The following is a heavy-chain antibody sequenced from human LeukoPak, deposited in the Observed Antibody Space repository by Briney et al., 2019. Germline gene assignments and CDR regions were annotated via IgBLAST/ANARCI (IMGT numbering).Heavy chain of an antibody. D-gene: IGHD5-24*01. CDR2: INPNSGGT. J-gene: IGHJ4*02. Sequence: ASVKVSCKASGYTFTGYYMHWVRQAPGKGLEWMGWINPNSGGTNYAQKFQGRVTMTRDTSISTAYMELSRLRSDDTAVYYCARSPRRDGYNLFDYWGQGTLVTVSS. CDR3: ARSPRRDGYNLFDY. V-gene: IGHV1-2*02. CDR1: GYTFTGYY.